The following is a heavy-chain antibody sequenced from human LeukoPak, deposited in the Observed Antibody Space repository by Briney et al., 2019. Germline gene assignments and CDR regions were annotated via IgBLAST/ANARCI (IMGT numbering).Heavy chain of an antibody. V-gene: IGHV3-23*01. CDR3: AKDLKSTPYLQLNYFDH. J-gene: IGHJ4*02. Sequence: GGSLRLSRAASGFTFSSYAMNWVRQAPGKGLGWVSGISGSGGSTYHADSVEGRLIISRDNSKNTLYLQMNSLRAEDTAVYYCAKDLKSTPYLQLNYFDHWGRGTLVTVSS. CDR1: GFTFSSYA. D-gene: IGHD1-7*01. CDR2: ISGSGGST.